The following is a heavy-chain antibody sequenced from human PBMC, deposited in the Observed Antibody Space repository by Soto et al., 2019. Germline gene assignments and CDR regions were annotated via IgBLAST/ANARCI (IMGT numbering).Heavy chain of an antibody. CDR1: GFTFSSYA. J-gene: IGHJ4*02. D-gene: IGHD1-26*01. CDR3: AKDAPVGSPPRVGYFDY. CDR2: ISGSGGSA. Sequence: EVQLLESGGGLVQPGGSLRLSCAASGFTFSSYAMSWVRQAPGKGLEWVSAISGSGGSAYYADSVKGRFTISRDNSKNTLYLQMNSLRAEDTALYYCAKDAPVGSPPRVGYFDYWGQGTLVTVSS. V-gene: IGHV3-23*01.